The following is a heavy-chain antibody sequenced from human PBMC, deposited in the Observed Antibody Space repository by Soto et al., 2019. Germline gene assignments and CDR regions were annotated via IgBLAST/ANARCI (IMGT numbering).Heavy chain of an antibody. J-gene: IGHJ3*02. D-gene: IGHD3-3*02. CDR3: ARGGWHAFSDAFDI. CDR2: IYYTGST. Sequence: QVQLQESGPGLVKPSETLSLTCTVSGGSITSYYWSWIRQPPGKGLEWIGCIYYTGSTNYNPSLKSRVTLSVDTPKSQFSLQLSSLPAADTAVYYCARGGWHAFSDAFDIWGQGTMVPVSS. CDR1: GGSITSYY. V-gene: IGHV4-59*01.